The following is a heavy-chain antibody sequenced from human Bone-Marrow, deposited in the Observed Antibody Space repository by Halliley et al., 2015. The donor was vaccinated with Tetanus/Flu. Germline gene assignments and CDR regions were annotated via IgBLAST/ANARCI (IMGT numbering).Heavy chain of an antibody. D-gene: IGHD3-22*01. CDR1: GGSVSSDY. CDR2: IFYSGIT. V-gene: IGHV4-59*02. CDR3: ARNLQGSGYYSREDAFDI. Sequence: LRLSCTVSGGSVSSDYWSWIRQSPGRGLEWIGVIFYSGITNYNPSLKSRVTMSVDTSDNVFTLNLTSVTAADTAVYYCARNLQGSGYYSREDAFDIWGQGTVVTVSS. J-gene: IGHJ3*02.